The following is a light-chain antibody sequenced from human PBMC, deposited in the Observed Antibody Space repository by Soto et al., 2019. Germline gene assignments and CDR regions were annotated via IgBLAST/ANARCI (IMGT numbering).Light chain of an antibody. CDR1: SGSIATNS. CDR3: QSYDSDFVI. V-gene: IGLV6-57*04. CDR2: EDN. J-gene: IGLJ2*01. Sequence: NFMLTQPHSVSESPGKTVTISCTRSSGSIATNSVQWYQQRPGSAPTTILFEDNQRPSGVPDRFSGSIDSSSNSASLTISGLQTEDEADYYCQSYDSDFVIFGGGTKVTVL.